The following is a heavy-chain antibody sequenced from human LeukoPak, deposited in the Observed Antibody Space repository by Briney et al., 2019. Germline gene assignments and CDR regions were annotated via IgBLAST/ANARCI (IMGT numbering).Heavy chain of an antibody. CDR2: IYYSGST. Sequence: PSETLSLTCTVSGGSISSYYWSWIRQPPGNGLEWIGYIYYSGSTNYNPSLKSRVTISVDTSKNQISLKLSSVTAADTAVYYCARVAYSSSWYLPGAFDIWGQGTMVTVSS. D-gene: IGHD6-13*01. CDR3: ARVAYSSSWYLPGAFDI. J-gene: IGHJ3*02. V-gene: IGHV4-59*01. CDR1: GGSISSYY.